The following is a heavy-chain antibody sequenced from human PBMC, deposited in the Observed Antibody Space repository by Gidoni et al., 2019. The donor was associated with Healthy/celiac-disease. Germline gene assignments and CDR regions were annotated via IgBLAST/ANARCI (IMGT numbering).Heavy chain of an antibody. CDR1: GGSISSSSYY. CDR2: IYYSGRT. Sequence: QLQLQESGPGLVTPSATLSLTCTVSGGSISSSSYYLVWIRQPPGKGREWIGSIYYSGRTYYNPSLKSRVTISVETSKKQFSLKLSSVTAADTAVYYCDGAAATNPRINGNPYWYFDLWGRGTLVTVSS. V-gene: IGHV4-39*01. J-gene: IGHJ2*01. D-gene: IGHD2-15*01. CDR3: DGAAATNPRINGNPYWYFDL.